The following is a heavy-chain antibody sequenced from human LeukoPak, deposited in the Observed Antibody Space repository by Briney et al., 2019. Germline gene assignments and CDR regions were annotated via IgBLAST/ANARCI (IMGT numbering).Heavy chain of an antibody. D-gene: IGHD2-2*01. J-gene: IGHJ6*02. CDR3: AGVPAAILLFYYYGMDV. Sequence: NPSETLSLTCAVYGGSFSGYYWSWIRQPPGKGLEWIGEINHSGSTNYNPSLKSRVTISVDTSKNQFSLKLSSVTAADTAVYYCAGVPAAILLFYYYGMDVWGQGTTVTVSS. V-gene: IGHV4-34*01. CDR1: GGSFSGYY. CDR2: INHSGST.